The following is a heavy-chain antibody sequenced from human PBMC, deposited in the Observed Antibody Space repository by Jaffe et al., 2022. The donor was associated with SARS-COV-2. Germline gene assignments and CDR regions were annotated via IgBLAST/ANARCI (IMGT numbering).Heavy chain of an antibody. CDR2: ISYDGSNK. V-gene: IGHV3-30*18. D-gene: IGHD1-20*01. CDR1: GFTFSSYG. CDR3: AKDHITGTTEYFDY. J-gene: IGHJ4*02. Sequence: QVQLVESGGGVVQPGRSLRLSCAASGFTFSSYGMHWVRQAPGKGLEWVAVISYDGSNKYYADSVKGRFTISRDNSKNTLYLQMNSLRAEDTAVYYCAKDHITGTTEYFDYWGQGTLVTVSS.